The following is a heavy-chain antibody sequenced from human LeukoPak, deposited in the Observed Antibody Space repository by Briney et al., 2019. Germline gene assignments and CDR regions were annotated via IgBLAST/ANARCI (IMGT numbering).Heavy chain of an antibody. CDR3: ARDPSSDKAC. CDR1: SGYW. V-gene: IGHV3-7*01. J-gene: IGHJ4*02. CDR2: IKQDGSEK. D-gene: IGHD2-2*01. Sequence: PGGSLRLSCAAFSGYWMTWVRQAPGKGLEWVANIKQDGSEKYYVDSVKGRFTISRDNAKNSLFLQMNSLRAEDTAVYYCARDPSSDKACWGQGTLVTVSS.